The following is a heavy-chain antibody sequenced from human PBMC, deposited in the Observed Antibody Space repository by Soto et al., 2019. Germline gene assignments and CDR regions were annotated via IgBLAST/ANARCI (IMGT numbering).Heavy chain of an antibody. D-gene: IGHD1-7*01. CDR2: MYQSGST. Sequence: LSLTCAVSGGSLSSSAYSWSWIRQKPGKGLEWIGFMYQSGSTYYNPSLKSRVTISLDKPENQFSLKLCSLTAADTAVYYCASRDPGTSVDYGGQGTLVTVSS. CDR1: GGSLSSSAYS. CDR3: ASRDPGTSVDY. J-gene: IGHJ4*02. V-gene: IGHV4-30-2*01.